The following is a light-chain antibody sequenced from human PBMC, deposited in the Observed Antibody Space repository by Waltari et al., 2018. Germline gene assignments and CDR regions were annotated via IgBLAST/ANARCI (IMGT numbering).Light chain of an antibody. Sequence: QSVLTQPPSVSGAPGQRVTISCTESSSNIGAGYDVHWYQQLPGTAPKLLIYGNSNRPSGVPDRFSGSKSGPSASLAITGLQAEDEADYYCQSYDSSLSGSTVFGTGTKVTVL. CDR3: QSYDSSLSGSTV. V-gene: IGLV1-40*01. J-gene: IGLJ1*01. CDR2: GNS. CDR1: SSNIGAGYD.